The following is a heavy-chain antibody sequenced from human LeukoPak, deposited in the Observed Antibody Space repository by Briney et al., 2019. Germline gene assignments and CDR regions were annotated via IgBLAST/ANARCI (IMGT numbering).Heavy chain of an antibody. Sequence: ASVKVSCKASGYTFTSYYMHWVRQAPGQGLEWMGIINPSGGSTSYAQKFQGRVTMTRDTSTSTIYMELSSLRSEDTAAYYCAGEGVVVGPALVGPGAAANPDFDYWGQGTLVTVSS. D-gene: IGHD2-2*01. CDR3: AGEGVVVGPALVGPGAAANPDFDY. J-gene: IGHJ4*02. V-gene: IGHV1-46*01. CDR2: INPSGGST. CDR1: GYTFTSYY.